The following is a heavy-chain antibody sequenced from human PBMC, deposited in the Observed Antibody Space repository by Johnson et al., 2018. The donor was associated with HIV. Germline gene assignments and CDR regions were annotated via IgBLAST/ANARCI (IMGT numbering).Heavy chain of an antibody. V-gene: IGHV3-30*02. Sequence: QVQLVESGGGVVQPGGSLRLSCAASGFTFSTYGVHWVRQAPGKGLEWVSFIRFDGSDKYYADFVKGRFTVSRDNSKNTMYLEMNGLRSEDTAVYYCAKDRRQGGSNPGALDLWGQGTMVTVSS. D-gene: IGHD1-26*01. CDR1: GFTFSTYG. CDR2: IRFDGSDK. J-gene: IGHJ3*01. CDR3: AKDRRQGGSNPGALDL.